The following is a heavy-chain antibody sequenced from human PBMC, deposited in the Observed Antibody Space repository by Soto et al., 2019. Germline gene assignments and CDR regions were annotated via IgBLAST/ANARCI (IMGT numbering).Heavy chain of an antibody. J-gene: IGHJ4*02. Sequence: SETLSLTCAVSGGSISSSNYWSWIRQPPGKGLEWIGYIYYSGSTYYNPSLKSRVTISVDTSKNQFSLKLSSVTAADTAVYYCARESRGYSYGTGFDYWGQGTLVTVSS. V-gene: IGHV4-30-4*01. CDR1: GGSISSSNY. D-gene: IGHD5-18*01. CDR3: ARESRGYSYGTGFDY. CDR2: IYYSGST.